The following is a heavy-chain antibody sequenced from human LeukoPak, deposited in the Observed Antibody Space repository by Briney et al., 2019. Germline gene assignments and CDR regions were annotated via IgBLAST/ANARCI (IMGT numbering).Heavy chain of an antibody. CDR3: ARGGKTAATHRYDLLDA. CDR1: EFTLNSYE. Sequence: GGSLRLSCTAFEFTLNSYEMDWFRQAPGKGPEWVSYISASGTTIYYADSVKGRFTISRDNAKNSLYLEMNSLRAEDTAVYYCARGGKTAATHRYDLLDAWGQGALVTVSS. V-gene: IGHV3-48*03. CDR2: ISASGTTI. D-gene: IGHD1-1*01. J-gene: IGHJ5*02.